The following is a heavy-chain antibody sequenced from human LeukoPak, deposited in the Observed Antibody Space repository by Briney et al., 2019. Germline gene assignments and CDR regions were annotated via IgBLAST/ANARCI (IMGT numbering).Heavy chain of an antibody. V-gene: IGHV1-46*01. CDR3: ARGAYYYGMDV. J-gene: IGHJ6*02. CDR1: GYTFTSYY. CDR2: INPSGGST. Sequence: ASVKVSCKASGYTFTSYYMHWVRQAPGQGLEWMGIINPSGGSTSYAQKFQGRVTMTRDTSISTAYMELSRLRSDDTAVYYCARGAYYYGMDVWGQGTTVTVSS.